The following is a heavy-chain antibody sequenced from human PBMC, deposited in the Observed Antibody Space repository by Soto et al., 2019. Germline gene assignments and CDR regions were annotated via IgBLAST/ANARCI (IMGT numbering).Heavy chain of an antibody. V-gene: IGHV1-69*01. J-gene: IGHJ4*02. CDR1: GGIFSTYA. CDR2: IIPLFGTP. CDR3: ASDRDLYGSGNYYVRIDF. Sequence: QVQLVQSGAEVKKPGASVKVSCKASGGIFSTYAISWLRQAPGQGLEWMGGIIPLFGTPNYAQRFQGRVPITADESTSTGYMALSRLRSEDTAVDYGASDRDLYGSGNYYVRIDFWGQGTLVTVSS. D-gene: IGHD3-10*01.